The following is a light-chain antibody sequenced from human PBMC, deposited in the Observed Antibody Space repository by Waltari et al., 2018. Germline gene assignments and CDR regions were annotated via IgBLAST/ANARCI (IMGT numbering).Light chain of an antibody. J-gene: IGLJ1*01. CDR3: SSYTSISTFV. CDR2: VAT. V-gene: IGLV2-14*01. Sequence: CYQQQTNKDPQRVIYVATGWPSAVSKRVSGSKSGNTASLTISGLQAEDEADYYCSSYTSISTFVFGSGTKVTVL.